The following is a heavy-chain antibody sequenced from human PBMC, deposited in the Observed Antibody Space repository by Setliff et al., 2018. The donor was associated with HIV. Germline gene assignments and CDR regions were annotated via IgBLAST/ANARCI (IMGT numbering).Heavy chain of an antibody. J-gene: IGHJ5*02. V-gene: IGHV1-69*06. Sequence: SVKVSCKASGGTFSSDAFSWVRQAPGQGLEWMGRIIPVFGTPNYAQKFQGRVTITADTSTSTVYMELRNLRSDDTAVYFCARGGPARVALLYWFDPWGQGTLVTVSS. CDR1: GGTFSSDA. D-gene: IGHD2-21*01. CDR3: ARGGPARVALLYWFDP. CDR2: IIPVFGTP.